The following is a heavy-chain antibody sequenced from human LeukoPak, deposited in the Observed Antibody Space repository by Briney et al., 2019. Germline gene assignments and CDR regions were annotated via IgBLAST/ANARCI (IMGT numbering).Heavy chain of an antibody. CDR3: AKDAGYDFWSGYSRFDP. Sequence: PGGSLRLSCAASGFTFSSYAMSWVRQAPGKGLEWVSAISASGGSTYYADSVKGRFTISRDNSKNTLYLQMNSLRAEDTAVYYCAKDAGYDFWSGYSRFDPWGQGTLVTVSS. CDR1: GFTFSSYA. CDR2: ISASGGST. V-gene: IGHV3-23*01. J-gene: IGHJ5*02. D-gene: IGHD3-3*01.